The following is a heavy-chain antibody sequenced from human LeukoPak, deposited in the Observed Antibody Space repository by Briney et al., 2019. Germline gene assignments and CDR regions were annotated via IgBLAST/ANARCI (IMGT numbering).Heavy chain of an antibody. D-gene: IGHD7-27*01. CDR1: GFTFDDYA. V-gene: IGHV3-9*01. Sequence: GGSLRLSCAASGFTFDDYAMHWVRQAPGKGLEWVSGISWNSGSIGYADSVKGRFTISRDNAKNSLYLQMNSLRAEDTALYYCARAPGYFDYWGQGTLVTVSS. J-gene: IGHJ4*02. CDR3: ARAPGYFDY. CDR2: ISWNSGSI.